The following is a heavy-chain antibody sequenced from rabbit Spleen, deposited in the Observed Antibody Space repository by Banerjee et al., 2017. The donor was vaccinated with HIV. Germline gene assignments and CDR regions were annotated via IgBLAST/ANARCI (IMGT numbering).Heavy chain of an antibody. Sequence: QEQLEESGGDLVKPEGSLTLTCTASGFSFSSSYWICWVRQAPGKGLEWIACIYADSSGSTYYASWAKGRFTISKTSSTTVTLQMTSLTAADTATYFCARDTWHFKLWGQGTLVTVS. J-gene: IGHJ4*01. CDR3: ARDTWHFKL. V-gene: IGHV1S45*01. D-gene: IGHD3-1*01. CDR1: GFSFSSSYW. CDR2: IYADSSGST.